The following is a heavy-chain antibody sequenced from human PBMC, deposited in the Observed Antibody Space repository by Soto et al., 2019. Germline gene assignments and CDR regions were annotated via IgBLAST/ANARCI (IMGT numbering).Heavy chain of an antibody. D-gene: IGHD6-13*01. CDR1: GGAIISSY. J-gene: IGHJ4*02. CDR3: ARYRREAVAGYTLDN. V-gene: IGHV4-59*01. Sequence: SETLSLTCTVSGGAIISSYWTFIRHPPCKGLEWIGYVYNSGSTNYNPSLKSRVTISEDTSKSQFSLKVNSMTAADTAVYYCARYRREAVAGYTLDNWGQGILVTVSS. CDR2: VYNSGST.